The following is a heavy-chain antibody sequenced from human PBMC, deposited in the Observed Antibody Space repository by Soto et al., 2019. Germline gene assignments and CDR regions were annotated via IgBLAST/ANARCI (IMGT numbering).Heavy chain of an antibody. V-gene: IGHV1-2*02. Sequence: QVQLVQSGSEVKKPGASVKVSCKASGYPFSDNQIHWLRRAPVQGLGWMGRINPKSDDTNYAQKFQGRVTMTRDTSIDTAYLELPGLTSDDTATYYCARKHSLDYIRWGLDPWGQGTLVTVSS. CDR1: GYPFSDNQ. J-gene: IGHJ5*02. CDR2: INPKSDDT. D-gene: IGHD4-4*01. CDR3: ARKHSLDYIRWGLDP.